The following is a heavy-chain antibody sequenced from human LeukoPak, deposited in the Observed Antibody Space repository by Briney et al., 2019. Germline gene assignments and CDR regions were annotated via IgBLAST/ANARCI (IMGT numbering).Heavy chain of an antibody. Sequence: SETLSLTCAVSGGSISSGGHSWSWVRQPPGKGPEWIGCIYDSGSTFYNPSLESRVTITVDTSKNQFSLNLSSVTAADTAVYYCARTAAGAFDIWGQGTMVTVSS. CDR3: ARTAAGAFDI. CDR1: GGSISSGGHS. D-gene: IGHD6-13*01. J-gene: IGHJ3*02. CDR2: IYDSGST. V-gene: IGHV4-30-4*07.